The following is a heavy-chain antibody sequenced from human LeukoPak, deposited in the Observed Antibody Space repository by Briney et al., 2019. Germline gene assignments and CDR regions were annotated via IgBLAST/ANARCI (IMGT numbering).Heavy chain of an antibody. CDR3: ARHGGYDYVWGSYMFHAFDI. D-gene: IGHD3-16*01. J-gene: IGHJ3*02. CDR1: GYSFTSYW. V-gene: IGHV5-51*01. CDR2: IYPGDSDT. Sequence: GESLKISCKGSGYSFTSYWIGWVRQMPGKGLEWMGIIYPGDSDTRYSPSFQGQVTISADKSISTAYLQWSSLKASDTAMYYCARHGGYDYVWGSYMFHAFDIWGQGTMVTVSS.